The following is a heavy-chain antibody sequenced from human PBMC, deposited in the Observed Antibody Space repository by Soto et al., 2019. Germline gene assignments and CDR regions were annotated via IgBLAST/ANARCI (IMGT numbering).Heavy chain of an antibody. CDR1: GDHISSNIAV. V-gene: IGHV6-1*01. CDR2: TYYRSRWYN. J-gene: IGHJ4*01. Sequence: SQILPLSCHIFGDHISSNIAVCNWISQFPSRGLEWLGRTYYRSRWYNEYAVSVKSRITINPDTSKNQFSLQFNSVTPEDTDVYYCARDHVASPADYWAQGALVTVSS. D-gene: IGHD5-12*01. CDR3: ARDHVASPADY.